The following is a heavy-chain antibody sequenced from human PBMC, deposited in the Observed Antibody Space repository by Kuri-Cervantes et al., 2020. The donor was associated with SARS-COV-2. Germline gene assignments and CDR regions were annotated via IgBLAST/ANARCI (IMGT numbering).Heavy chain of an antibody. CDR3: ARMKQWLERTAFDI. D-gene: IGHD6-19*01. CDR2: INSDGSST. CDR1: GFTFSSYW. J-gene: IGHJ3*02. Sequence: GESLKISCAASGFTFSSYWMHWVRQAPGKGLVWVSRINSDGSSTSYADSVKGRFTISRDNAKNTLYLQMNSLRAEDTAVYYCARMKQWLERTAFDIWGQGTMVTVSS. V-gene: IGHV3-74*01.